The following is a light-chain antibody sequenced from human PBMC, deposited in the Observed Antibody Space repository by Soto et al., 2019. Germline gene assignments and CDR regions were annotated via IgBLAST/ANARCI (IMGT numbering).Light chain of an antibody. CDR2: DAS. Sequence: IQMTQSPSSLSASVGDRVTITCRASQGISSALAWYQQKPVKAPKLLIYDASSLESGVASRFSGSGSGTDFALTISSLQPEDFAIYYCQQFNNFPRTFGQGTRLEI. V-gene: IGKV1D-13*01. CDR1: QGISSA. J-gene: IGKJ5*01. CDR3: QQFNNFPRT.